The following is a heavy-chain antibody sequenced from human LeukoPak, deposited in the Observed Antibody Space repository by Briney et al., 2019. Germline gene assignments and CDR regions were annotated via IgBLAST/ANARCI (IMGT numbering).Heavy chain of an antibody. Sequence: GGSLRLSCAASGFTFSSYGMHWVRQAPGKGLEGVAFIRYYGSNKYYADSVKGRFTISRDNSKNTLYLQMNSLRAEDTAVYYCAKETYCSSTSCRSQYFQHWGQGTLVTVSS. D-gene: IGHD2-2*01. CDR3: AKETYCSSTSCRSQYFQH. V-gene: IGHV3-30*02. CDR1: GFTFSSYG. J-gene: IGHJ1*01. CDR2: IRYYGSNK.